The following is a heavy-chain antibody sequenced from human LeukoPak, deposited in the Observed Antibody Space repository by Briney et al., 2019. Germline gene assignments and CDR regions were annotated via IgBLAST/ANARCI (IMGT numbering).Heavy chain of an antibody. CDR2: ISSSSSYI. D-gene: IGHD6-13*01. J-gene: IGHJ5*02. V-gene: IGHV3-21*01. CDR1: GFTFSSYS. Sequence: GGSLRLSCAAYGFTFSSYSMNWVRQAPGKGLEWVSSISSSSSYIYYADSVKGRFTISRDNAKNSLYLQMNSLRAEDTAVYYCARDGMRTYSSSWPNWFDPWGQGTLVTVSS. CDR3: ARDGMRTYSSSWPNWFDP.